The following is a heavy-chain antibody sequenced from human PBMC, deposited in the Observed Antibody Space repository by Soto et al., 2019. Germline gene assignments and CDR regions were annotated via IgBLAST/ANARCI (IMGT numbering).Heavy chain of an antibody. Sequence: QVQLVESGGGVVQPGGSLRLSCVASGYTFSRYGMHWVRQAPGKGLEWVAAISNDGSKKYYADSVKGRFTISRDNSKNTLYLQMNSLRAEDTAMYYCAKRYYDFWSGYSEYYYDMDVWGQGTTVTVSS. V-gene: IGHV3-30*18. J-gene: IGHJ6*02. CDR3: AKRYYDFWSGYSEYYYDMDV. D-gene: IGHD3-3*01. CDR2: ISNDGSKK. CDR1: GYTFSRYG.